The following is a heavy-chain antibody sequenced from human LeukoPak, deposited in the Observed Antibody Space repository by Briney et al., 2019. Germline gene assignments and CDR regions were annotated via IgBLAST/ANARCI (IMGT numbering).Heavy chain of an antibody. CDR3: AKDHLGYGYGYSNDY. CDR1: GFTFSSYA. CDR2: ISGSAGST. Sequence: GGSLRLSCAASGFTFSSYAMSWVRQAPGKGLEWVSSISGSAGSTYYADSVKGRFTISRDNSKNTVYLQMNSLRAEDTAVYYCAKDHLGYGYGYSNDYWGQGALVTVSS. D-gene: IGHD5-18*01. V-gene: IGHV3-23*01. J-gene: IGHJ4*01.